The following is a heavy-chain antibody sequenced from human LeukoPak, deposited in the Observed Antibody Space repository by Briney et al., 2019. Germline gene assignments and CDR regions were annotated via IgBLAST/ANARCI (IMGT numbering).Heavy chain of an antibody. J-gene: IGHJ4*02. CDR2: IKQDGSEK. D-gene: IGHD3-3*01. V-gene: IGHV3-7*01. Sequence: GGSLRLSCAASGFTFSSYWMSWVRQAPGKGLGWVANIKQDGSEKYYVDSVKGRFTISRDNAKNSLYLQMNSLRAEDTAVYYCARGTVFGVVIPHFDYWGQGTLVIVSS. CDR3: ARGTVFGVVIPHFDY. CDR1: GFTFSSYW.